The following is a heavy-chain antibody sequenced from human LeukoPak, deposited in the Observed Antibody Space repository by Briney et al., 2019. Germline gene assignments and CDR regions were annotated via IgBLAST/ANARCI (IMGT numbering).Heavy chain of an antibody. CDR1: GFTFSSYG. V-gene: IGHV3-23*01. Sequence: GGSLRLSCAASGFTFSSYGMSWVRQAPGKGLEWVSGISGSGGSTYYADSVKGRFTISRDNSKNTLYLQMNSLRAEDTALYYCARGRGGDYVPSRFDYWGQGTLVTVSS. CDR2: ISGSGGST. D-gene: IGHD4-17*01. J-gene: IGHJ4*02. CDR3: ARGRGGDYVPSRFDY.